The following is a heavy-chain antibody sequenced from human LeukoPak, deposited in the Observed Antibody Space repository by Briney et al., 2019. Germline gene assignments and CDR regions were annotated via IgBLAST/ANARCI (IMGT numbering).Heavy chain of an antibody. CDR1: GGSISNHY. D-gene: IGHD2-2*01. J-gene: IGHJ5*02. CDR3: VRDFGRGYCCTTSCFVPWFDP. CDR2: IHYSGST. V-gene: IGHV4-59*11. Sequence: SETLSLTCTVSGGSISNHYWSWIRQPPGEGLEWIGYIHYSGSTNYNPSLKSRVTISVYTSKNQFSLKLTSVTAADTAVYYCVRDFGRGYCCTTSCFVPWFDPWGQGTLVTVSS.